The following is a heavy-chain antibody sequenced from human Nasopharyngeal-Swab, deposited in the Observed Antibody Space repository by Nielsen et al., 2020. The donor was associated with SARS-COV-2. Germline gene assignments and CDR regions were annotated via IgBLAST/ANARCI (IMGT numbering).Heavy chain of an antibody. J-gene: IGHJ4*02. CDR3: AKEYCSSTSCPIFDY. CDR2: ISGSGGST. Sequence: GESLKISCAASGFTFSSYGMHWVRQAPGKGLEWVSAISGSGGSTYYADSVKGRFTISRDNSKNTLYLQMNSLRAEDTAVYYCAKEYCSSTSCPIFDYWGQGTLVTVSS. D-gene: IGHD2-2*01. V-gene: IGHV3-23*01. CDR1: GFTFSSYG.